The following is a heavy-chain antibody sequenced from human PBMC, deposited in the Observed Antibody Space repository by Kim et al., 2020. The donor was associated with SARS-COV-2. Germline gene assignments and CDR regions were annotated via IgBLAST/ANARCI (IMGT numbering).Heavy chain of an antibody. J-gene: IGHJ4*02. V-gene: IGHV3-21*01. CDR3: ARDRY. CDR2: ISSSSSYI. Sequence: ISSSSSYIYYADSVKGQFTISRDNAKNSLYLQMNSLRAEDTAVYYCARDRYWGQGTLVTVSS.